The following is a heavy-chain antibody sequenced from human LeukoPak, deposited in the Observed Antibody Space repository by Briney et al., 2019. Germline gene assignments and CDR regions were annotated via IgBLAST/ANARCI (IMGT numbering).Heavy chain of an antibody. J-gene: IGHJ4*02. D-gene: IGHD2-15*01. CDR2: IIPIFGTA. Sequence: GSSVKVSCKASGGTFSSYAISWVRQAPGQGLEWMGGIIPIFGTANYAQKFQGRVTITADKSTSTAYMVLSSLRSEDTAVYYCARDGDCSGGSCPLDYWGQGTLVTVSS. CDR3: ARDGDCSGGSCPLDY. V-gene: IGHV1-69*06. CDR1: GGTFSSYA.